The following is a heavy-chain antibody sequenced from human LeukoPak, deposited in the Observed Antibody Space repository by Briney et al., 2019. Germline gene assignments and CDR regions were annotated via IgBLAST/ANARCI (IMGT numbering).Heavy chain of an antibody. CDR1: GGTFSSYA. J-gene: IGHJ6*02. Sequence: ASVKVSCKASGGTFSSYAISWVRQAPGQGLEWMGWISAYNGNTNYAQKLQGRVTMTTDTSTSTAYMELRSLRSDDTAVYYCVRDSGYGRNGMDVWGQGTTVTVSS. D-gene: IGHD5-12*01. CDR2: ISAYNGNT. V-gene: IGHV1-18*01. CDR3: VRDSGYGRNGMDV.